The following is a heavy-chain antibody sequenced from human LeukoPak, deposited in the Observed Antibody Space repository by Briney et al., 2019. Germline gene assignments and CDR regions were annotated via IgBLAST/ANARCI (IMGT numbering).Heavy chain of an antibody. Sequence: GPMLVNPTQTLTLTCTFSGFSLSNSGVGVGWIRQPPGKALEWLALIYWDDDKRYSPSLKSRLTITKDTSKNQVVLTMTNMDPVDTATYYCARGLRYFDWLSTSKYYFDYWGQGTLVTVSS. CDR3: ARGLRYFDWLSTSKYYFDY. J-gene: IGHJ4*02. D-gene: IGHD3-9*01. CDR2: IYWDDDK. V-gene: IGHV2-5*02. CDR1: GFSLSNSGVG.